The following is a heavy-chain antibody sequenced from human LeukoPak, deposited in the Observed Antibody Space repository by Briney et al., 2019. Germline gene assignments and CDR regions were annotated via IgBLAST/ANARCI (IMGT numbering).Heavy chain of an antibody. CDR2: IYHSGST. J-gene: IGHJ4*02. D-gene: IGHD1-26*01. Sequence: SETLSLTCTVSGYSISSGYYWGWIRQPPGKGLEWIGSIYHSGSTSYNPSLKSRVTISVDTSKNQFSLKLSSVTAADTAVYYCAREEVGATIGYWGQGTLVTVSS. V-gene: IGHV4-38-2*02. CDR3: AREEVGATIGY. CDR1: GYSISSGYY.